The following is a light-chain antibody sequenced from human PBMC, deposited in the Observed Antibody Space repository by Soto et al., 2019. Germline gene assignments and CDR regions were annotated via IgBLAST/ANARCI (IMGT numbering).Light chain of an antibody. Sequence: EIVLTQSPSTLSLSPGERATLSCRASQSVRSNYLAWYQQKPGQAPRLLFYDASSRATGIPDRFSGSGSGTDFTLTISRLEPEDFAVYYCQQYGSSPDTFGGGTKVDIK. CDR3: QQYGSSPDT. V-gene: IGKV3-20*01. CDR2: DAS. J-gene: IGKJ4*01. CDR1: QSVRSNY.